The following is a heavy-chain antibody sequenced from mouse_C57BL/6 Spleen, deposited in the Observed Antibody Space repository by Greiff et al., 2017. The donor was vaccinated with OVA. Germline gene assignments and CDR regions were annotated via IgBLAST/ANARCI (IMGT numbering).Heavy chain of an antibody. CDR2: INPNNGGT. CDR3: ARTEDSNLFAY. CDR1: GYTFTDYN. Sequence: EVQLQQSGPELVKPGASVKLSCKASGYTFTDYNMHWVKQSHGKSLEWIGYINPNNGGTGYNQKFKGKATLTVNKSSSTAYMELRSLASEDSAVYYCARTEDSNLFAYWGQGTLVTVSA. V-gene: IGHV1-22*01. D-gene: IGHD2-5*01. J-gene: IGHJ3*01.